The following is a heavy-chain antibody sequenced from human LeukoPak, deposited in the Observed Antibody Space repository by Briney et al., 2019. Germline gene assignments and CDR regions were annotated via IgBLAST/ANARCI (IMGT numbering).Heavy chain of an antibody. V-gene: IGHV3-23*01. CDR3: AKDPDPPYGSGSYTGTLDY. Sequence: GGSLRLSCAASGFTFSSYAMSWVRQAPGKGLEWVSAIGGSGGSTYYADSVKGRFTISRDNSKNTLYLQMNSLRAEDTAVYYCAKDPDPPYGSGSYTGTLDYWGQGTLVTVSS. D-gene: IGHD3-10*01. CDR2: IGGSGGST. J-gene: IGHJ4*02. CDR1: GFTFSSYA.